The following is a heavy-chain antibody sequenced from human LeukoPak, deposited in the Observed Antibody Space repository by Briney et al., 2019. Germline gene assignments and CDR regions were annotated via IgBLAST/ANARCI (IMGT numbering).Heavy chain of an antibody. CDR3: ARDLYSSATDLYSSAWTGAFDV. CDR2: INPNSGGT. V-gene: IGHV1-2*02. CDR1: GYTFTGYY. Sequence: ASVKVSCKASGYTFTGYYMHWVRQAPGQGLEWMAWINPNSGGTNYAQRFQGRVTLTRDTSIATAYMELSSLKSDDTAVYFCARDLYSSATDLYSSAWTGAFDVWGQGTMVTVSS. J-gene: IGHJ3*01. D-gene: IGHD6-19*01.